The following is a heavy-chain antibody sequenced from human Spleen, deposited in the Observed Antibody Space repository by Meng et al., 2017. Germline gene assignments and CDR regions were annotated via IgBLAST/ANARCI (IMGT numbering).Heavy chain of an antibody. CDR2: IGHSGFT. J-gene: IGHJ5*02. Sequence: QSQLQESGPGLVKPSEALPLTCMVSGGSISPSGYYWGWIRQPPGKGLEWIGSIGHSGFTYYTPSLKSRVAVSLDTSKSQFSLMLTSVTAADTAVYYCVRSSAWVRTGFDPWGQGTLVTVSS. CDR3: VRSSAWVRTGFDP. V-gene: IGHV4-39*01. CDR1: GGSISPSGYY. D-gene: IGHD6-19*01.